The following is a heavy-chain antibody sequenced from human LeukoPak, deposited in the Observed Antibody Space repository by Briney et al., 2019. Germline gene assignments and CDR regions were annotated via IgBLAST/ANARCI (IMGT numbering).Heavy chain of an antibody. D-gene: IGHD2-15*01. CDR3: AKDQLGYCSGGSCYPLGY. Sequence: GALRLSCAASGFTFSSYSMNWVRQAPGKGLEWVSSISSSSSYIYYADSVKGRFTISRDNAKNTLYLQMNSLRAEDTAVYYCAKDQLGYCSGGSCYPLGYWGQGTLVTVSS. CDR1: GFTFSSYS. CDR2: ISSSSSYI. V-gene: IGHV3-21*01. J-gene: IGHJ4*02.